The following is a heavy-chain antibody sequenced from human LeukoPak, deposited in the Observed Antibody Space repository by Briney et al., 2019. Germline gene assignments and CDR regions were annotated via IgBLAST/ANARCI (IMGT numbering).Heavy chain of an antibody. J-gene: IGHJ3*02. V-gene: IGHV3-48*01. Sequence: GGSLRLSCAASGFTFSSYSMNWVRQAPGKGLEWVSYISSSSSTIYYADSVKGRFTISRDNAKNSLYLQMNSLRAEDTAVYYCARGRSGSYPDAFDIWGQGTMVTVSS. D-gene: IGHD1-26*01. CDR2: ISSSSSTI. CDR3: ARGRSGSYPDAFDI. CDR1: GFTFSSYS.